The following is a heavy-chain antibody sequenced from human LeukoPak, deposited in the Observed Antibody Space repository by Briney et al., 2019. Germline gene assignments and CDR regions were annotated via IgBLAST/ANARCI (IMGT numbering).Heavy chain of an antibody. CDR2: IYPRDGST. V-gene: IGHV1-46*01. Sequence: ASVKVSCKASGYSFTSNYIHWVRQAPGQGLEWMGMIYPRDGSTSYARKFQGRVTVTRDTSTSTVHMELSGLRSEDTAVYYCARDQEGFDYWGQGTLVTVSS. J-gene: IGHJ4*02. CDR3: ARDQEGFDY. CDR1: GYSFTSNY.